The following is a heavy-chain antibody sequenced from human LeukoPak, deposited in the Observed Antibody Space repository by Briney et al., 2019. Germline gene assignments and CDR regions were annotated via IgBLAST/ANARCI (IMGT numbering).Heavy chain of an antibody. Sequence: GGSLRLSCAASGFTFSSYDMHWVRQATGKGLEWVSAIGTAGDTYYPGSVKGRFTISRENAKNSLYLQMNSLRAEDTAVYYCAKIPTVTKGVDYWGQGTLVTVSS. V-gene: IGHV3-13*01. CDR2: IGTAGDT. J-gene: IGHJ4*02. CDR3: AKIPTVTKGVDY. CDR1: GFTFSSYD. D-gene: IGHD4-17*01.